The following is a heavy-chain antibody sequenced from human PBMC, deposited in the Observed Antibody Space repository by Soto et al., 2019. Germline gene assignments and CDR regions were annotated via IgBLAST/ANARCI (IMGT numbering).Heavy chain of an antibody. CDR2: IIPIHGIA. Sequence: QVSLVQSGAEVKKPGSSVKVSCKASGGTFSSYTITWVRQAPGQGLEWMGRIIPIHGIANYPQKFQGRVTITADKSSSTAYMDLSSLRSDDTAVYYCARISSNYYFDYWGQGTLVTVSS. CDR3: ARISSNYYFDY. CDR1: GGTFSSYT. V-gene: IGHV1-69*02. J-gene: IGHJ4*02. D-gene: IGHD6-6*01.